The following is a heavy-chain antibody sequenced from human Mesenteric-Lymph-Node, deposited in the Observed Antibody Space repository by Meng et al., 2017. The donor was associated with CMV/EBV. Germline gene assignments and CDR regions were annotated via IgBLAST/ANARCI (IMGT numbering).Heavy chain of an antibody. Sequence: ASVKVSCKASGYTFTGSYMHWVRQAPGLGLEYMGWINPKSGDTNYAQRFQDRVTMTRDTSISTAYMELSSLRSDDTAVYYCARGPSPPYYCSGGSCPLGYWGQGTLVTVSS. CDR2: INPKSGDT. V-gene: IGHV1-2*02. D-gene: IGHD2-15*01. J-gene: IGHJ4*02. CDR1: GYTFTGSY. CDR3: ARGPSPPYYCSGGSCPLGY.